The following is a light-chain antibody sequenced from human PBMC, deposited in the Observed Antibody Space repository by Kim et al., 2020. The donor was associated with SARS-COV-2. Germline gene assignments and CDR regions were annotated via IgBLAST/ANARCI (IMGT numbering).Light chain of an antibody. CDR1: KLGDKY. V-gene: IGLV3-27*01. J-gene: IGLJ3*02. Sequence: SYELTQPPSVSVSPGQTASITCSGDKLGDKYACWYQQKPGQAPVLVIYKDSERPSGIPERFSGSSSGTTVTLTISGAQVEDEADYYCYSAADNNRVFGGGTQLTVL. CDR3: YSAADNNRV. CDR2: KDS.